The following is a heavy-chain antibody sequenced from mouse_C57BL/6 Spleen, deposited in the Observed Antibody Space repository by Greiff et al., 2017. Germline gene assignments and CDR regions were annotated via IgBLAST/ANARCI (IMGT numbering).Heavy chain of an antibody. J-gene: IGHJ3*01. CDR3: TSGEYYGSSAFAC. Sequence: QVQLQQSGAELVRPGASVTLSCKASGYTFTDYEMHWVKQTPGHGLEWIGAIDPENGGTAYNQKFQGKAILTADKSSSTAYMELRSLTSEDSAVYYCTSGEYYGSSAFACWGQGTLVTVSA. CDR2: IDPENGGT. CDR1: GYTFTDYE. V-gene: IGHV1-15*01. D-gene: IGHD1-1*01.